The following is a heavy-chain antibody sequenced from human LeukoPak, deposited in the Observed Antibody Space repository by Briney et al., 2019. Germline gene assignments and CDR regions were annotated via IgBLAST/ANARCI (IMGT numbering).Heavy chain of an antibody. D-gene: IGHD3-9*01. CDR2: IYHSGST. CDR1: GGSISSGGYS. Sequence: SQTLSLTCAVSGGSISSGGYSWSWIRQPPGKGLEWIGYIYHSGSTYYKPSLKSRVTISIDRSKNQFSLKLSSVTAADTAVFYCEQKTAYDILTGFDYWGQGTLVTVSS. CDR3: EQKTAYDILTGFDY. V-gene: IGHV4-30-2*01. J-gene: IGHJ4*02.